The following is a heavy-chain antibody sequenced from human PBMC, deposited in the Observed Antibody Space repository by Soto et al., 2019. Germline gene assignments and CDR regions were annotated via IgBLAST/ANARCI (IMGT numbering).Heavy chain of an antibody. J-gene: IGHJ4*02. Sequence: VQLQESGPGLVEPSGTLSLTCAVSGDSFNTTDWWSWVRQPPGKGLEWVGEIHPQMGTKYNAALKTRLSVSVDKSKRQFSLRLAAVTVADTAVYYCARVRFTFTARACFDYWGQGTLVTVSS. CDR3: ARVRFTFTARACFDY. D-gene: IGHD2-21*02. CDR1: GDSFNTTDW. CDR2: IHPQMGT. V-gene: IGHV4-4*02.